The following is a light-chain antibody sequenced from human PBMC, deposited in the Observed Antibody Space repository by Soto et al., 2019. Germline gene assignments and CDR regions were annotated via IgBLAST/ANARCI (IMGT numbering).Light chain of an antibody. J-gene: IGKJ5*01. V-gene: IGKV3-15*01. CDR1: QSVSSN. Sequence: EIVMTQSPATLSVSPGERATLSRRASQSVSSNLAWYQRKPGQAPRLLIYGASSRATGIPVRFSGSGSGTEFTLTISSLQSEDFAVYYCQQYNNWPLTFGQGTRLEI. CDR2: GAS. CDR3: QQYNNWPLT.